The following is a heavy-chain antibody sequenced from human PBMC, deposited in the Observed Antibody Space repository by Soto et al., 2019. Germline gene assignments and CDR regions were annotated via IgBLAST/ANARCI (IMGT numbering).Heavy chain of an antibody. V-gene: IGHV4-31*03. D-gene: IGHD1-1*01. CDR2: IYHTGST. Sequence: SETLSLTCSVSGGSISTVCQYWTWIRQPPGKGLEWIGSIYHTGSTYYSKSLRSRLTMSVETSKSQFSLRLSSVTAADKAVYYCARATGTMRSRNCDYWGQGSLVTVSS. J-gene: IGHJ4*02. CDR3: ARATGTMRSRNCDY. CDR1: GGSISTVCQY.